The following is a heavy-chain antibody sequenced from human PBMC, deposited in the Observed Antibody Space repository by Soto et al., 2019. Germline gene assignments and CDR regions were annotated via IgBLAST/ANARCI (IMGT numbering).Heavy chain of an antibody. Sequence: PGGSLRLSCAASGFIFSNYKMHWVRQAPGKGLVWVSRINTDGSITDYADSVKGRFTVSRDNAKNTMYLQMNSLTADDTAVYYCARDTNGLHYWGQGTLVTVSS. J-gene: IGHJ4*02. CDR3: ARDTNGLHY. CDR1: GFIFSNYK. D-gene: IGHD2-8*01. CDR2: INTDGSIT. V-gene: IGHV3-74*01.